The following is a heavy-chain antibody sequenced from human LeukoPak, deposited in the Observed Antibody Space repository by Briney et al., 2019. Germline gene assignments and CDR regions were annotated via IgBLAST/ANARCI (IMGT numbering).Heavy chain of an antibody. CDR1: GYTFTGYY. D-gene: IGHD3-10*01. Sequence: ASVKVSCKASGYTFTGYYMHWVRQAPGQGLEWMGWINPNSGGTNYAQKFQGRVTMTRDTSISTAYMELSRLRSDDTAVYYCARDIASASGKFYFDYWGQGTQVTVSS. CDR3: ARDIASASGKFYFDY. V-gene: IGHV1-2*02. J-gene: IGHJ4*02. CDR2: INPNSGGT.